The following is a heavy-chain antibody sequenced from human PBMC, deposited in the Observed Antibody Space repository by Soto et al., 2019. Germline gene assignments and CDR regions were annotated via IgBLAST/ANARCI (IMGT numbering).Heavy chain of an antibody. Sequence: DVQLVESGGGLIQPGGSLRLSCAAFGLTVSGKKYLAWVRQAPGKGLEWLSGLYDVDGTYYADSVKGRFTVSRDSSQSVVYLQMRSLRPDDTAVYYCASWQLQEHAYDIWGLGTAVTVSS. CDR3: ASWQLQEHAYDI. CDR2: LYDVDGT. J-gene: IGHJ3*02. CDR1: GLTVSGKKY. V-gene: IGHV3-53*01. D-gene: IGHD1-1*01.